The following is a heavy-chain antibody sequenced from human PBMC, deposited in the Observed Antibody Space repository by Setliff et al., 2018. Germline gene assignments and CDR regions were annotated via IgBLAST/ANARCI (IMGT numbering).Heavy chain of an antibody. D-gene: IGHD1-1*01. Sequence: SETLSPTCAAYGGTFSDYYWTWIRQPPGKGLEWIGEINHSGTTNYHPSLRSRVTISVDTSKNQFSLKVTSVTAADTSVYYCAKGGGRYHSDSWGQGILVTVSS. J-gene: IGHJ4*02. CDR2: INHSGTT. CDR1: GGTFSDYY. V-gene: IGHV4-34*01. CDR3: AKGGGRYHSDS.